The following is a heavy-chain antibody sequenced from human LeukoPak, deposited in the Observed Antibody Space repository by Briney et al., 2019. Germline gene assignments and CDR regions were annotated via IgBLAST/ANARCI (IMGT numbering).Heavy chain of an antibody. CDR1: GGSFSGYY. CDR2: INHSGST. CDR3: ARETPRVVETPRGSFDY. D-gene: IGHD3-22*01. Sequence: PSETLSLTCAVYGGSFSGYYWSWIRQPPGKGMEWIGEINHSGSTNYNPSLKSRVTISVDTSKNQFSLKLSSVTAADTAVYYCARETPRVVETPRGSFDYWGQGTLVTVSS. J-gene: IGHJ4*02. V-gene: IGHV4-34*01.